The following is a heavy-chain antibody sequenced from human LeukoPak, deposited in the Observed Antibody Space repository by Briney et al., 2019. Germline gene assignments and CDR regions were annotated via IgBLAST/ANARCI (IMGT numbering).Heavy chain of an antibody. Sequence: ASVKVSCKASGYTFTDYYMHWVRQAPGQGLEWMGWINPNSGGTNYAQKFQGRVTMTTDTSTSTAYMELRSLRSDDTAMYYCARFGLGKRIEVAGIPFDIWGQGTMVTVSS. CDR2: INPNSGGT. CDR3: ARFGLGKRIEVAGIPFDI. J-gene: IGHJ3*02. D-gene: IGHD6-19*01. CDR1: GYTFTDYY. V-gene: IGHV1-2*02.